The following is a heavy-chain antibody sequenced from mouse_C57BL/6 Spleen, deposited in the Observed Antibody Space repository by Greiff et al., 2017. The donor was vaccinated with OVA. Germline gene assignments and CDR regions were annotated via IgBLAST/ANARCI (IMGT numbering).Heavy chain of an antibody. CDR3: ARVYDYDRYFDV. V-gene: IGHV5-16*01. J-gene: IGHJ1*03. Sequence: EVQLVESEGGLVQPGSSMKLSCTASGFTFSDYYMAWVRQVPEKGLEWVANINYDGSSTYYLDSLKSRFIISRDNAKNILYLQMSSLKSEDTATYYCARVYDYDRYFDVWGTGTTVTVSS. CDR1: GFTFSDYY. D-gene: IGHD2-4*01. CDR2: INYDGSST.